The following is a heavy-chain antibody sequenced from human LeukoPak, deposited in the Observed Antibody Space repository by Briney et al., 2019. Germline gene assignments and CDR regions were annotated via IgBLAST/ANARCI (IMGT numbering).Heavy chain of an antibody. CDR2: IYYSGST. D-gene: IGHD4-23*01. J-gene: IGHJ4*02. CDR3: ARLLRWVYYFDY. CDR1: GGSMSNNNYY. V-gene: IGHV4-39*01. Sequence: SETLSLTCTVSGGSMSNNNYYWGWIRQPPGKGLEWIGSIYYSGSTYYNPSLRSRVTISVDTSKDQFSLKLSSVTAADTAVYYCARLLRWVYYFDYWGQGTLVIVSS.